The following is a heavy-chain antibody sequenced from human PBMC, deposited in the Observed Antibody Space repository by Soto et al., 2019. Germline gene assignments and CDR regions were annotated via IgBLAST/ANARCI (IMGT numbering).Heavy chain of an antibody. CDR3: ERGGGSTKVDY. CDR2: TSNSGSA. CDR1: GGSITSSGYY. J-gene: IGHJ4*02. D-gene: IGHD2-2*01. V-gene: IGHV4-31*03. Sequence: QVQLQESGPGLVKPSQTLSLTCTVSGGSITSSGYYWSWIRQHPGEGLEWIGFTSNSGSASYNPSPKSGVTISVDTYSSQFSLSLKSVTAADTAVYYCERGGGSTKVDYWGQGTLVTVSP.